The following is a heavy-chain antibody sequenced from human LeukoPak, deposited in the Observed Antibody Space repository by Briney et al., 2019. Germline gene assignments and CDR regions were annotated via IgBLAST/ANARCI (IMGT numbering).Heavy chain of an antibody. CDR3: AIARASDAFDI. Sequence: GGSLRLSCAASGFILSNYYMTWVRQAPGKGLDWVSLVYSDGTTYYADSVKGRFTISRDSSKDTLYLQINSLRAVDTAVYYCAIARASDAFDIWGEGTMVTVSS. CDR2: VYSDGTT. V-gene: IGHV3-66*01. J-gene: IGHJ3*02. CDR1: GFILSNYY.